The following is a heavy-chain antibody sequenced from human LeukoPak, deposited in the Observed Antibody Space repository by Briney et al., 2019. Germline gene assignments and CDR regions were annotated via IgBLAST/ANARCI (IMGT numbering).Heavy chain of an antibody. CDR1: GFTFSSYG. CDR3: AKGIVVGATPYYFGY. Sequence: GGSLRLSCTASGFTFSSYGMHWVRQAPGKGLEWVPFIRYDGSNKYYADSVKGRFTISRDNSKNTLYLQMNSLRAEDTAVYYCAKGIVVGATPYYFGYWGQGTLVTVSS. CDR2: IRYDGSNK. J-gene: IGHJ4*02. V-gene: IGHV3-30*02. D-gene: IGHD1-26*01.